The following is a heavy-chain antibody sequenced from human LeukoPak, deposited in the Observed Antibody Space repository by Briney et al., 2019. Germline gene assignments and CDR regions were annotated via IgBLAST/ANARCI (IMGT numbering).Heavy chain of an antibody. CDR1: GFTFDDYA. J-gene: IGHJ4*02. Sequence: PGGSLRLSCAASGFTFDDYAMHWVRHAAGKGLGWVSGISWNSGSIGYADSGKGRFTISRDNAKNSLYLEMDSERGEDTGVYYCAKVSSRGYRISPGXFYSFDYWGQGTLVTVSS. CDR3: AKVSSRGYRISPGXFYSFDY. D-gene: IGHD6-13*01. CDR2: ISWNSGSI. V-gene: IGHV3-9*01.